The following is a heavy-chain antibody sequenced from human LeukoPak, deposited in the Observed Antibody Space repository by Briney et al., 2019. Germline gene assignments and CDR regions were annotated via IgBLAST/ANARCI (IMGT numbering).Heavy chain of an antibody. CDR1: GFTFRGSA. J-gene: IGHJ4*02. CDR3: TRGEQQLIGGFDY. CDR2: IRSKANSYAT. V-gene: IGHV3-73*01. Sequence: GGSLRLSCAASGFTFRGSAMHWVRQASGKGLEWVGRIRSKANSYATAYAASVKGRFTISRDDSKNTAYLQMNSLKTEDTAVYYCTRGEQQLIGGFDYWGQGTLVTVSS. D-gene: IGHD6-13*01.